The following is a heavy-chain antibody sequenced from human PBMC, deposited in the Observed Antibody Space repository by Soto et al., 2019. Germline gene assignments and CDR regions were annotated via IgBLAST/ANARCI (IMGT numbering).Heavy chain of an antibody. D-gene: IGHD4-17*01. CDR1: GFTFSSYA. CDR2: ISYDGSNK. CDR3: ARCRLYGELGFDY. V-gene: IGHV3-30-3*01. J-gene: IGHJ4*02. Sequence: QVQLVESGGGVVPPGRYLRLSCAASGFTFSSYAMHWVRQVPGKGLEWVAVISYDGSNKYYADSVKGRFTISRDNSKNTLYLQMNILRAEDTAVYYCARCRLYGELGFDYWGQGTLVTVSS.